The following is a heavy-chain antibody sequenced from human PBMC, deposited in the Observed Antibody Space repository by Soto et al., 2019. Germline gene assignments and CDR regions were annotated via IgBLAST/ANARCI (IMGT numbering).Heavy chain of an antibody. CDR3: ARGMQLVRYYYYGMDV. J-gene: IGHJ6*02. CDR1: GGSLSGYY. Sequence: SETLSLTCAVYGGSLSGYYWSWIRQPPGKGLEWIGEINHSGSTNYNPSLKSRVTISVDTSKNQFSLKLSSVTAADTAVYYCARGMQLVRYYYYGMDVWGQGTTVTVSS. V-gene: IGHV4-34*01. CDR2: INHSGST. D-gene: IGHD6-6*01.